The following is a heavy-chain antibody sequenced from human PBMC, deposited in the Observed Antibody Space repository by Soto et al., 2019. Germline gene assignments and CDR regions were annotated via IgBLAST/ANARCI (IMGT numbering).Heavy chain of an antibody. CDR3: ARGSAMVRGVIIGPYYYYYMAV. CDR2: MNPNSGST. V-gene: IGHV1-8*01. Sequence: VASVKVSCKASGYTFTRYDINWVRQATGQGLEWMGWMNPNSGSTGYAQKFQGWVTMTRDTSNSTAYMELSRLRSDDTAVYYCARGSAMVRGVIIGPYYYYYMAVWGKRTTVTVSS. CDR1: GYTFTRYD. J-gene: IGHJ6*03. D-gene: IGHD3-10*01.